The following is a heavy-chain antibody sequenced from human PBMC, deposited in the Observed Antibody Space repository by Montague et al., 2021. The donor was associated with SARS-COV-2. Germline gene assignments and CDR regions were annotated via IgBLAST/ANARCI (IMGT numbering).Heavy chain of an antibody. Sequence: SETLSLTCTVTGGPISGSSDYWGWIRQSPGKGLEWIASVDYSGNTYYSPSLKSRLTISVDTSKNQFSLKLNSVTAADTALYYCARREYSYGGGDWGQGTLVTASS. D-gene: IGHD5-18*01. J-gene: IGHJ4*02. V-gene: IGHV4-39*01. CDR1: GGPISGSSDY. CDR2: VDYSGNT. CDR3: ARREYSYGGGD.